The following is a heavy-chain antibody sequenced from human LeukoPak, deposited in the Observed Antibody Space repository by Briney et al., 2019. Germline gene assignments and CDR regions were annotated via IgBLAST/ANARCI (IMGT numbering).Heavy chain of an antibody. CDR3: ARAREAPGYYYYYYMDV. D-gene: IGHD3-10*01. CDR1: GGSFSGYY. Sequence: PSETLSLTCAAYGGSFSGYYWSWIRQPPGKGLEWIGEINHSGSTNYNPSLKSRVTISVDTSKNQFSLKLSSVTAADTAVYYCARAREAPGYYYYYYMDVWGKGTTVTVSS. V-gene: IGHV4-34*01. CDR2: INHSGST. J-gene: IGHJ6*03.